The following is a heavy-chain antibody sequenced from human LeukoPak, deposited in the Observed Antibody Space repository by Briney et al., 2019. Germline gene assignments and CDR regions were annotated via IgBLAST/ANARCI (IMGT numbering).Heavy chain of an antibody. D-gene: IGHD2-15*01. V-gene: IGHV3-74*01. Sequence: GGSLRLSCAASGFTFSSFWMHWVRQAPGKGLVWVSRINSDGSSTNYADSVKGRFTISRDNAKNTLYLQMNSLTAEDTAVYYCARVSVATYHYYGMDVWGQGTTVTVSS. J-gene: IGHJ6*02. CDR2: INSDGSST. CDR3: ARVSVATYHYYGMDV. CDR1: GFTFSSFW.